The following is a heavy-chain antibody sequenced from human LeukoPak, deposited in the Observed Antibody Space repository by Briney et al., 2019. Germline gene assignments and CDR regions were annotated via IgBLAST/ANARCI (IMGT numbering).Heavy chain of an antibody. V-gene: IGHV3-13*01. CDR1: GFTFSSYD. CDR3: ARAQPPYHGRLDS. CDR2: ICIAGDT. D-gene: IGHD3-16*01. J-gene: IGHJ5*01. Sequence: GGSLRLSCAASGFTFSSYDMHWVRQATGKGLEWGSGICIAGDTHYPDSVRGRFTIFRENAKNSVYLQMHSLRAEDTAVYYCARAQPPYHGRLDSWGQGILVTVSS.